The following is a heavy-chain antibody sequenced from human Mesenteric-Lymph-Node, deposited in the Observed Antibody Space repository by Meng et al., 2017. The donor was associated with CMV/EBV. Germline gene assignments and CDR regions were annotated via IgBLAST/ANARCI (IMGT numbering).Heavy chain of an antibody. D-gene: IGHD1-1*01. J-gene: IGHJ6*02. CDR2: TIPILGIA. Sequence: SVKVSCKASGGTFSSYAISWVRQAPGQGLEWMGGTIPILGIANYAQKSQGRVTITADKSTSTAYMELSSLRSEDTAVYYCARVTIQLERLRYYYYGMDVWGQGTTVTVSS. V-gene: IGHV1-69*10. CDR3: ARVTIQLERLRYYYYGMDV. CDR1: GGTFSSYA.